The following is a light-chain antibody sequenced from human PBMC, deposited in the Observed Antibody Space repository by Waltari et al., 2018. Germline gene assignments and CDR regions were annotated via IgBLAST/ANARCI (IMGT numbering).Light chain of an antibody. CDR2: KDT. V-gene: IGLV3-25*03. CDR1: ALPKQY. Sequence: SYELTQPPSVSVSPGQTARITCSGDALPKQYAFWYQQKPGQAPVLIIDKDTQRPSGIPERVSGSSSGTTVTMTSSGGQAEDEADYYCLSADSSGTSKVFGGGTKLTVL. J-gene: IGLJ3*02. CDR3: LSADSSGTSKV.